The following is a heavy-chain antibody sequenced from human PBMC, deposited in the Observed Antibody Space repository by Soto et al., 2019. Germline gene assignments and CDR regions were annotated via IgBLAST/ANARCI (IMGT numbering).Heavy chain of an antibody. CDR3: ARAQGRSEVVALDY. Sequence: GESLKISCAASGFTFSSYAMHWVRQAPGKRLEWVAVISYDGSNKYYADSVKGRFTISRDNSKNTLYLQMNSLRAEDTAVYYCARAQGRSEVVALDYWGQGTLVTVSS. CDR1: GFTFSSYA. CDR2: ISYDGSNK. D-gene: IGHD3-22*01. J-gene: IGHJ4*02. V-gene: IGHV3-30-3*01.